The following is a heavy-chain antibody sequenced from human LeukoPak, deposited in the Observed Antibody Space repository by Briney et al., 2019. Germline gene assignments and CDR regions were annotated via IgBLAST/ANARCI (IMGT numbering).Heavy chain of an antibody. V-gene: IGHV1-46*01. Sequence: ASVKVSCKASGYTFTSYYMHWVRQAPGQGLEWMGIINPSGGSTSYAQKFQGRVTMTRDMSTSTVYMELSSLRSEDTAVYYCARGLYYYDNSGSEASGVDDAFDIWGQGTMVTVSS. J-gene: IGHJ3*02. CDR3: ARGLYYYDNSGSEASGVDDAFDI. CDR1: GYTFTSYY. D-gene: IGHD3-22*01. CDR2: INPSGGST.